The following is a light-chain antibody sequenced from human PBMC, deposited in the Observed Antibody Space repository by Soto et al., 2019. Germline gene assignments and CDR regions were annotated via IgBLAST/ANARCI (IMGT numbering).Light chain of an antibody. J-gene: IGKJ1*01. CDR2: AAS. Sequence: DIQMTQSTSSLSASVGDRVTNTFRASQSITSYLNWYHQKPGKAPKLLIYAASTLQSGVPSRFSGSGSGTDFTLTISSLQPEDFATYYCQQSYDTPWTFGQGTKVDIK. CDR3: QQSYDTPWT. CDR1: QSITSY. V-gene: IGKV1-39*01.